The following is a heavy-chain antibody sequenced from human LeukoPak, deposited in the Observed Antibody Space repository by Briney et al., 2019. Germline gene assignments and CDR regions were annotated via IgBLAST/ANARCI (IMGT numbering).Heavy chain of an antibody. Sequence: PGGSLRLSCAASGFTFSTNAMSWVRQAPGKGLEWVSAISGRTGSTYYSDSVKGRFTISRDNSKNTLYLQMNSLRAEDTAVYYCAKGAMHYYDSSGYNYFDYWGQGTLVTVSS. CDR3: AKGAMHYYDSSGYNYFDY. CDR1: GFTFSTNA. V-gene: IGHV3-23*01. J-gene: IGHJ4*02. CDR2: ISGRTGST. D-gene: IGHD3-22*01.